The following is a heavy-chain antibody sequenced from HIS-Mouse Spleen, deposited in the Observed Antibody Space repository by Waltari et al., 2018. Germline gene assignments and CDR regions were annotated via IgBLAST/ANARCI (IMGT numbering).Heavy chain of an antibody. Sequence: STYYNPSLKSRVTISVDTSKNQFSLKLSSVTAADTAVYYCARLGVTTQYFDYWGQGTLVTVSS. V-gene: IGHV4-39*01. D-gene: IGHD4-4*01. CDR3: ARLGVTTQYFDY. J-gene: IGHJ4*02. CDR2: ST.